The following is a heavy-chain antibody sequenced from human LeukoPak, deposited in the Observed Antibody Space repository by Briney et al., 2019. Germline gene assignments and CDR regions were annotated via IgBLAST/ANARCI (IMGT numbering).Heavy chain of an antibody. Sequence: GGSLRLSCAASGFTFSGSAMHWVRQASGKGLEWVGRIRSKANSYATAYAASVKGTFTISRNDSKNTAYLQMNSLKTEDTAVYYCTCDSSGYYPFDYWGQGTLVTVSS. CDR3: TCDSSGYYPFDY. CDR2: IRSKANSYAT. CDR1: GFTFSGSA. D-gene: IGHD3-22*01. V-gene: IGHV3-73*01. J-gene: IGHJ4*02.